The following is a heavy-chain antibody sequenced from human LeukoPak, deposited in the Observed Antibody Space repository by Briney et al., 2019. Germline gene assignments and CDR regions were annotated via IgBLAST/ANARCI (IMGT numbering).Heavy chain of an antibody. CDR2: IVVGSGNT. CDR1: GFTFTSSA. D-gene: IGHD3-10*01. CDR3: ARDKGQITMVRGVPNYYYYGMDV. J-gene: IGHJ6*02. Sequence: ASVKVSCKASGFTFTSSAVQWVRQARGQRLEWIGWIVVGSGNTNYAQKFQERVTITRDMSTSTAYMELSSLRSEDTAVYYCARDKGQITMVRGVPNYYYYGMDVWGQGTTVTVSS. V-gene: IGHV1-58*01.